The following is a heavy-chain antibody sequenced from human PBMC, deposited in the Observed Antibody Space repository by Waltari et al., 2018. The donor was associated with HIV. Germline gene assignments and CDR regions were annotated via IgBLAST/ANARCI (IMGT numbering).Heavy chain of an antibody. CDR2: ISYDGSNK. V-gene: IGHV3-30*18. D-gene: IGHD1-1*01. CDR3: AKDKGGVTYIFDY. CDR1: GFPFSSYG. Sequence: AASGFPFSSYGMHWVRQAPGKGLEWVAVISYDGSNKYYEDAVKGQFTISRDNSKNTLDLQMNSLRAEDTAVYYCAKDKGGVTYIFDYWGQGTLVTVSS. J-gene: IGHJ4*02.